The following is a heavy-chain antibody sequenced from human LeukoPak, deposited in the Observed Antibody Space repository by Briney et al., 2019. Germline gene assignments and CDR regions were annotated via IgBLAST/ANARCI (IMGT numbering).Heavy chain of an antibody. CDR1: GGSISSGSYY. D-gene: IGHD1-26*01. CDR2: IYTSGST. CDR3: ARVVGPVGATTRFDY. Sequence: SETLSLTCTVSGGSISSGSYYWSWIRQPAGKGLEWIGRIYTSGSTNYNPSLKSRVTVSVDTSKNQFSLKLSSVTAADTAVYYCARVVGPVGATTRFDYWGQGTLVTVSS. J-gene: IGHJ4*02. V-gene: IGHV4-61*02.